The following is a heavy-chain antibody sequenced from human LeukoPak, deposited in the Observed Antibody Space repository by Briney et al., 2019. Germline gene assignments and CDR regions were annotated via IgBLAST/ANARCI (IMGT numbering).Heavy chain of an antibody. J-gene: IGHJ6*03. CDR3: ARVAGNPYYYYYMDV. D-gene: IGHD4-23*01. CDR2: IYTSGST. V-gene: IGHV4-61*02. CDR1: GGSISSGSYY. Sequence: SETLSLTCTVSGGSISSGSYYWSWIRQPAGKGLEWIGRIYTSGSTNYNPSLKSRVTISVDTSKNQFSLKLSSVTAADTAVYYCARVAGNPYYYYYMDVWGKGTTVTVSS.